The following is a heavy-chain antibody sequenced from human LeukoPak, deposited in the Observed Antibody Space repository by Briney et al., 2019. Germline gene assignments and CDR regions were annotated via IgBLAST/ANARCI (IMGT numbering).Heavy chain of an antibody. CDR1: GYTFTGYY. J-gene: IGHJ4*02. V-gene: IGHV1-2*02. Sequence: ASVKVSCKASGYTFTGYYMHWVRQAPGQGLEWMGWINPKSGGANYAQQFQGRVTMTRDTSISTAYMELSSLRSDDTGVYYCARGQYCSGDSCFFDYWGQGTLVTVSS. CDR3: ARGQYCSGDSCFFDY. D-gene: IGHD2-15*01. CDR2: INPKSGGA.